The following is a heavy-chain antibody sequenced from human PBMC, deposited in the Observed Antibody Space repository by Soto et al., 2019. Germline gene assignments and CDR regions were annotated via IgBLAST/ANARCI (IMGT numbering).Heavy chain of an antibody. CDR2: FDPEDGET. D-gene: IGHD3-22*01. V-gene: IGHV1-24*01. Sequence: ASVKVSCKVSGYTLTELSMHWVRQAPGKGLEWMGGFDPEDGETIYAQKFQGRVTMTEDTSTDTAYMELSSLRSEDTAVYYCATANKLTYDYDSSGYGPGAFDIWGQGTMVTVSS. CDR1: GYTLTELS. CDR3: ATANKLTYDYDSSGYGPGAFDI. J-gene: IGHJ3*02.